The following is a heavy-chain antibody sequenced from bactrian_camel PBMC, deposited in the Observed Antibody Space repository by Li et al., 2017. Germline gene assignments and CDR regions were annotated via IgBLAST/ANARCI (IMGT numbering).Heavy chain of an antibody. CDR3: ATDTVDERDY. CDR1: GFTFSSYA. V-gene: IGHV3S1*01. CDR2: INNDGART. J-gene: IGHJ4*01. Sequence: HVQLVESGGGLVQPGGSLRLSCAASGFTFSSYAMNWVRQAPGKGLEWVSSINNDGARTYYADSVKGRFAITRDNPRNTLSLQMNNLKTEDTAVYYCATDTVDERDYWGKGTQVTVS.